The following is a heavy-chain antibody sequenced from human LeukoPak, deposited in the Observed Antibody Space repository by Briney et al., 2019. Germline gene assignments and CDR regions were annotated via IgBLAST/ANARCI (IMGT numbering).Heavy chain of an antibody. CDR2: IRYDGSNK. Sequence: PGGSLRVSCAASGFTSSSYGMHWVRQAPGKGLEWVAFIRYDGSNKYYADSVKGRFTISRDNSKNTLYLQMNSLRAEDTAVYYCAKDSVKIVVVPAALDYWGQGTLVTVSS. J-gene: IGHJ4*02. V-gene: IGHV3-30*02. CDR1: GFTSSSYG. D-gene: IGHD2-2*01. CDR3: AKDSVKIVVVPAALDY.